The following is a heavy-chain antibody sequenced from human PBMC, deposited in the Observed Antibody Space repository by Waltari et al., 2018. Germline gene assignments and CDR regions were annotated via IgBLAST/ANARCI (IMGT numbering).Heavy chain of an antibody. D-gene: IGHD3-10*01. CDR3: AKSGTDYGSGSYYKD. CDR1: GGSIRSSSNY. J-gene: IGHJ4*01. V-gene: IGHV4-39*01. CDR2: LFYSGST. Sequence: QLQLQESGPGLVKPSETLSLTCTVSGGSIRSSSNYGGWIRRPPGKGLEWLGSLFYSGSTDYNPSLRSRVTISADTSKNQFSMRLSLVTAADTAVYYCAKSGTDYGSGSYYKDWGHGTLVTVSS.